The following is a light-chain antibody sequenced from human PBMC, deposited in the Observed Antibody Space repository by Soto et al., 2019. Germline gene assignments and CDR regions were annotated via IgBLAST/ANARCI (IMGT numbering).Light chain of an antibody. V-gene: IGLV2-14*01. J-gene: IGLJ3*02. CDR2: EVS. CDR3: SSYTGSGTPV. CDR1: SSDVGGYNY. Sequence: QSVLTQPASVSGSPGQSITISCTGTSSDVGGYNYVSWYQHHPGKAPKLMIYEVSNRPSGVSNRFSGSKSGNTASLTISGLQAEDEADYYCSSYTGSGTPVFGGGTKLTVL.